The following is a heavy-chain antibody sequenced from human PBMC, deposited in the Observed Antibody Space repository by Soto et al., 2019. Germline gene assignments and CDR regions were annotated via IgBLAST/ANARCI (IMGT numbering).Heavy chain of an antibody. D-gene: IGHD6-13*01. J-gene: IGHJ5*02. CDR1: GFTFDDYA. Sequence: HPGGSLRLSCAASGFTFDDYAMHWVRQAPGKGLEWVSGISWNSGSLGYADSVKGRFTISRDNAKNSLYLQMNSLRPEDTALYYCTRGHSDSNTWVNYNWFDPWGQGTQVTVSS. V-gene: IGHV3-9*01. CDR2: ISWNSGSL. CDR3: TRGHSDSNTWVNYNWFDP.